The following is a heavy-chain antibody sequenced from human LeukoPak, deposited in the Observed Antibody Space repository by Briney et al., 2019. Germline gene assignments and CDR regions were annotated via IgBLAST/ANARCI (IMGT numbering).Heavy chain of an antibody. CDR3: AREGGGGNSPYYYGMDV. D-gene: IGHD4-23*01. CDR2: IYYSGST. Sequence: SQTLSLTCTVSGGSISSGGYYWSWIRQHPGKGLEWIGYIYYSGSTYYNPSLKSRVTISVDTSKNQFSLKLSSVTAADTAVYYCAREGGGGNSPYYYGMDVWGQGTTVTVSS. V-gene: IGHV4-31*03. J-gene: IGHJ6*02. CDR1: GGSISSGGYY.